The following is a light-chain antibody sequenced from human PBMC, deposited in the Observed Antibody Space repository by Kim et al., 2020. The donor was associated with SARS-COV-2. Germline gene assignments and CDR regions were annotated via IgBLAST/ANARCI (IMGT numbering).Light chain of an antibody. CDR2: RDN. Sequence: YELTQPLSVSVALGQTATITCGGNNIGGKNVHWYQLKPGQAPVLVIYRDNSRPSGIPDRFSGSNSGNTATLTISRAQGGDEADYSCQVWDTSTGVVFGGGTQLTVL. CDR1: NIGGKN. CDR3: QVWDTSTGVV. V-gene: IGLV3-9*01. J-gene: IGLJ2*01.